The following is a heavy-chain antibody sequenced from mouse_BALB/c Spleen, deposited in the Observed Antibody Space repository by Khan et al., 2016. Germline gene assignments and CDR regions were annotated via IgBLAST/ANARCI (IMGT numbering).Heavy chain of an antibody. V-gene: IGHV3-6*02. J-gene: IGHJ3*01. CDR3: ARDGITGTFVY. Sequence: EVQLQESGPGLVKPSQSLSLTCSVTGYSITSGYYWNWIRQFPGNKLEWMGCISYDGSDNYNPSLNNRISITRDTSKNQFFLKLNSMTTEDTATDYCARDGITGTFVYWGQGTLVTVSA. CDR1: GYSITSGYY. D-gene: IGHD4-1*01. CDR2: ISYDGSD.